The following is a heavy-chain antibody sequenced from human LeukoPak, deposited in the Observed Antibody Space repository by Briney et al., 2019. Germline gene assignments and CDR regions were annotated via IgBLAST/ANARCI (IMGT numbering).Heavy chain of an antibody. V-gene: IGHV3-43D*03. J-gene: IGHJ6*04. CDR2: INWDGGSA. CDR3: AELGITMIGGV. D-gene: IGHD3-10*02. Sequence: GGSLRLSCAASGFSFDDYVMHWVRQAPGKGLEWVSFINWDGGSAYYADSVKGRFTISRDNAKNSLYLQMNSLRAEDTAVYYCAELGITMIGGVWGKGTTVTISS. CDR1: GFSFDDYV.